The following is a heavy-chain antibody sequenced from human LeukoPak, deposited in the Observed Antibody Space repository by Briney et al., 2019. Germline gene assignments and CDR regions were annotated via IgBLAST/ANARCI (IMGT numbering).Heavy chain of an antibody. Sequence: PGGSLRLSCAASGFTFSSYWMSWVRQAPGKGLEWVANIKQDGSEKYYVDSVKGRFTISRDNAKNSLYLQMNSLRAEDAAVYYCAKSIAARGDYYYYMDVWGKGTTVTVSS. CDR3: AKSIAARGDYYYYMDV. D-gene: IGHD6-6*01. CDR1: GFTFSSYW. V-gene: IGHV3-7*01. J-gene: IGHJ6*03. CDR2: IKQDGSEK.